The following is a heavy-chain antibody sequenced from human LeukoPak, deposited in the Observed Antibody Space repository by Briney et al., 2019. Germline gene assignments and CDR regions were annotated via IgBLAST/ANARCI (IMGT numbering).Heavy chain of an antibody. V-gene: IGHV4-61*02. Sequence: SETLSLTCTVSGGSISSGSYYWSWIRQPAGKGLEWIGRIYTSGSTNYNPSLKSRVTISVDTSKNQFSLKLSSVTAADTAVYYCARGASGTLYDAFDIWGQGTMVTVSS. CDR2: IYTSGST. CDR1: GGSISSGSYY. J-gene: IGHJ3*02. CDR3: ARGASGTLYDAFDI. D-gene: IGHD1-26*01.